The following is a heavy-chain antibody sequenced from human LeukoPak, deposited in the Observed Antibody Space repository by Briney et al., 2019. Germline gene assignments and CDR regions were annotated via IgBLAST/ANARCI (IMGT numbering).Heavy chain of an antibody. V-gene: IGHV3-48*04. D-gene: IGHD3-16*02. CDR2: ISSSSSTI. Sequence: GGSLRPSCAASGFTFSSYSMNWVRQAPGEGLEWVSYISSSSSTIYYADSVKVRFPISRDNDKNSLYLQMNRLRAEDTAVYYCARDPSLYDYVWGSYRYTPAREFDYWGQGTLVTVSS. J-gene: IGHJ4*02. CDR3: ARDPSLYDYVWGSYRYTPAREFDY. CDR1: GFTFSSYS.